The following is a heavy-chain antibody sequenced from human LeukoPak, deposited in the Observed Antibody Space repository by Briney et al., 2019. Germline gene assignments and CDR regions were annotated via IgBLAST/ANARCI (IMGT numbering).Heavy chain of an antibody. CDR3: AKDHAVSYSSSSDP. J-gene: IGHJ5*02. V-gene: IGHV3-23*01. CDR1: GFTLSSYA. CDR2: ISGSGGST. Sequence: GGSLRLSCAASGFTLSSYAMSWVRQAPGEGLEWVSAISGSGGSTYYADSVKGRFTISRDNSKNTLYLQMNSLRAEDTAVYYCAKDHAVSYSSSSDPWGQGTLVTVSS. D-gene: IGHD6-13*01.